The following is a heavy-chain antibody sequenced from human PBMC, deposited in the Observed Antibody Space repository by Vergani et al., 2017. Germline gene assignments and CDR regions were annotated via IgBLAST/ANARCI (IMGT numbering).Heavy chain of an antibody. D-gene: IGHD3-16*02. CDR3: ARVLRGGVIAPFVGGMDV. CDR1: GGSFSGYY. Sequence: QVQLPQWGAGLLKPSETLSLTCAVYGGSFSGYYWSWIRQPPGKGLEWIGEINHSGSTNYNPSLKSRVTISVDTSKNQFSLKLSSVTAADTAVYYCARVLRGGVIAPFVGGMDVWGQGTTVTVSS. CDR2: INHSGST. J-gene: IGHJ6*02. V-gene: IGHV4-34*01.